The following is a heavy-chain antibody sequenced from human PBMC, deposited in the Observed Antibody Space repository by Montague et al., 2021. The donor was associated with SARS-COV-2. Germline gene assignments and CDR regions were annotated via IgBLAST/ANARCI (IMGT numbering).Heavy chain of an antibody. J-gene: IGHJ3*02. CDR2: ISHDGINK. CDR3: ARDPDDDSQGAFDI. CDR1: GFTFSGYA. D-gene: IGHD3-22*01. Sequence: SLRLSCAASGFTFSGYAMHWVRQAPGKGLEWVAVISHDGINKFYADSVKGRFTISRDNSKNTLYLQMNSLRAEDTAVYYYARDPDDDSQGAFDIWGQGTMVTVSS. V-gene: IGHV3-30*04.